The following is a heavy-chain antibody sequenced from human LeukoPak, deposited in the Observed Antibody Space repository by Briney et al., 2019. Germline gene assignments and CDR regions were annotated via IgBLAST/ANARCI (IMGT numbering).Heavy chain of an antibody. D-gene: IGHD5-18*01. CDR3: ARQPSATAAFDI. J-gene: IGHJ3*02. V-gene: IGHV4-59*08. CDR2: IYYNGNT. CDR1: GGSISSYY. Sequence: SETLPLTCAVSGGSISSYYWSWIRQPPGKGLEWIAYIYYNGNTNYNPSFKSRVTISVDTSKNQFSLKLSSVAAADTAIYYCARQPSATAAFDIWGQGTMVTVSS.